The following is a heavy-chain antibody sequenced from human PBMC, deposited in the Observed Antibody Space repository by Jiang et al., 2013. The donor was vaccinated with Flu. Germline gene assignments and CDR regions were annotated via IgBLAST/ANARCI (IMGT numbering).Heavy chain of an antibody. CDR3: AKVVGVTDDY. Sequence: SSYGMHWVRQAPGKGLEWVAVISYDGSNKYYADSVKGRFTISRDNSKNTLYLQMNSLRAEDTAVYYCAKVVGVTDDYWGQGTLVTVSS. V-gene: IGHV3-30*18. D-gene: IGHD3-16*01. CDR2: ISYDGSNK. CDR1: SSYG. J-gene: IGHJ4*02.